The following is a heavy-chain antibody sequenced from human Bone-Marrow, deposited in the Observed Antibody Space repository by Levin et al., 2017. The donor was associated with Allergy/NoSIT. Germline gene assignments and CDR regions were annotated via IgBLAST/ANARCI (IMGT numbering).Heavy chain of an antibody. CDR3: AREYDMWEWECLNP. Sequence: GESLKISCAASGFTFSSYSMNWVRQAPGKGLEWVSSISSGSSYIYYADSVKGRFSISRDNAKNSLYLQMNSLRAEDTAVYYCAREYDMWEWECLNPWGQGTLVTVSS. CDR1: GFTFSSYS. CDR2: ISSGSSYI. V-gene: IGHV3-21*01. D-gene: IGHD1-26*01. J-gene: IGHJ5*02.